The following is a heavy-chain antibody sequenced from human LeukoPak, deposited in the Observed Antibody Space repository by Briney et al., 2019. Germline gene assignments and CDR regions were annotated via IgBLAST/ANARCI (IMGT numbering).Heavy chain of an antibody. D-gene: IGHD1-26*01. J-gene: IGHJ6*02. CDR2: ISSSSSYI. V-gene: IGHV3-21*01. CDR3: ARSPSGSYYYHYYYGMDV. CDR1: GFTFSSYC. Sequence: GGSLRLSCAASGFTFSSYCMNWVRQAPGKGLEWVSSISSSSSYIYYADSVKGRFTISRDNAKNSLYLQMNSLRAEDTAVYYRARSPSGSYYYHYYYGMDVWGQGTTVTVSS.